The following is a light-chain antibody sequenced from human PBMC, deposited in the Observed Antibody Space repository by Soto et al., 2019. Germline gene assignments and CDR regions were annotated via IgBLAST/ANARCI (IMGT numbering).Light chain of an antibody. CDR2: EVN. J-gene: IGLJ1*01. CDR3: SSYAGSSNV. Sequence: QCVLTQPPSASGCPGQSVAISCTGTSSDVGGYNYVSWYQQHPGKAPKLMICEVNKRPSGVPDRFSGSKSGNTASLTVSGLQAEDEADYYCSSYAGSSNVFGTGTKVT. CDR1: SSDVGGYNY. V-gene: IGLV2-8*01.